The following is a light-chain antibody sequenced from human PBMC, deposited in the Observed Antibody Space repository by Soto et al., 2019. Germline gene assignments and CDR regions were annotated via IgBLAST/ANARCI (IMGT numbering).Light chain of an antibody. J-gene: IGLJ1*01. CDR2: EVN. Sequence: QSALTQPPSAAGSPGQSVTISCTGVSSDVGGYDYVLRYQQYPGKAPNLIIFEVNKRPSGVPDRFSGSKSGNTASLTVSGLQAENEAVYYCASYAGNSPYVFGTGTKVTVL. V-gene: IGLV2-8*01. CDR1: SSDVGGYDY. CDR3: ASYAGNSPYV.